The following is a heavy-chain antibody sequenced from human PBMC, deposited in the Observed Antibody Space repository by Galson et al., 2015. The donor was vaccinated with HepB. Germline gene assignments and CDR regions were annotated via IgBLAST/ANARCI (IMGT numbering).Heavy chain of an antibody. CDR1: GFTFSSYA. V-gene: IGHV3-30-3*01. Sequence: SLRLSCAASGFTFSSYAMHWVRQAPGKGLGWVAVISYDGSNKYYADSVKGRFTISRDNSKNTLYLQMNSLRAEDTAVYYCARDRVSETPYSEPYYYYGMDVWGQGTTVTVSS. J-gene: IGHJ6*02. CDR2: ISYDGSNK. CDR3: ARDRVSETPYSEPYYYYGMDV. D-gene: IGHD2-21*01.